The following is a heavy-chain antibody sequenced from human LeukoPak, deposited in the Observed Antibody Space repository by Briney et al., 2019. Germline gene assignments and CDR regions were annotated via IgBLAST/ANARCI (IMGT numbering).Heavy chain of an antibody. CDR2: ISGSGGST. J-gene: IGHJ1*01. D-gene: IGHD6-19*01. Sequence: GGSLRLSCAASGFTFSSYAMSWVRQAPGKGLEWVSAISGSGGSTYYADSVKGRFTISRDNSKNTLYLQMNSLRAEDTAVYYCASHSSGWYEEYFQHWGQGTLVTVTS. CDR1: GFTFSSYA. CDR3: ASHSSGWYEEYFQH. V-gene: IGHV3-23*01.